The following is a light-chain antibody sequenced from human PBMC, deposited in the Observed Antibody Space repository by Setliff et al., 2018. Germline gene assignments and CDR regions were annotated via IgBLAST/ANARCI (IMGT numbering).Light chain of an antibody. CDR1: SSDVGGHDY. V-gene: IGLV2-14*01. Sequence: QSALTQPAAVSRSPGQSITISCTGTSSDVGGHDYVSWYQQHPGKAPKLIIYDVTKRPSGVSSRFSGSKSGNTASLTISGLQAEDEADYFCSSYKNTNKNVFGTGTKVTVL. CDR3: SSYKNTNKNV. J-gene: IGLJ1*01. CDR2: DVT.